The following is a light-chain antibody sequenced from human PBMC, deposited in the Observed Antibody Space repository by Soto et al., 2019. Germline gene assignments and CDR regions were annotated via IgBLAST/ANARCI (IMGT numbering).Light chain of an antibody. V-gene: IGKV3-15*01. J-gene: IGKJ2*01. Sequence: EIVMTQSPGTLSVSPGESATLSCRASQSGSSNLAWYQQKPGQAPRLLIYDTSTRATGVPARFSGSGSGTEFTLTISSLQSEDFAVYYCQQYNNWPLTFGQGTKLEIK. CDR2: DTS. CDR1: QSGSSN. CDR3: QQYNNWPLT.